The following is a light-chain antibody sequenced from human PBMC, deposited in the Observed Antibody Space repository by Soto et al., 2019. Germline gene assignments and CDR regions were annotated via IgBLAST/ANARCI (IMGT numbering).Light chain of an antibody. Sequence: EIVLSQSPGTLSLSPGERATLSCRASQRVADTYLAWYQQKPGQAPRLLIYGASRRATGIPERFSSSGSETDFTLSISTLEPEDFAVYHCQHYGSSPPVTFGQGTRVELK. J-gene: IGKJ1*01. CDR2: GAS. V-gene: IGKV3-20*01. CDR3: QHYGSSPPVT. CDR1: QRVADTY.